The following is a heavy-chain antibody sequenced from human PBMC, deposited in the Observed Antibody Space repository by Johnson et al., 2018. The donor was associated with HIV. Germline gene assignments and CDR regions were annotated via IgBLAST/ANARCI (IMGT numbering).Heavy chain of an antibody. CDR2: INWNGGST. CDR3: ARGCRDGYTCDAFDV. V-gene: IGHV3-20*04. D-gene: IGHD5-24*01. J-gene: IGHJ3*01. Sequence: VQLVESGGGVVRPGGSLRLSCAAAGFTFDDYGMSWVRQAPGKGLEWVSGINWNGGSTGYADSVKGRFTISRDNAKNSLYLQMNRLRAEDTAVYFCARGCRDGYTCDAFDVWGQGTRVTVSS. CDR1: GFTFDDYG.